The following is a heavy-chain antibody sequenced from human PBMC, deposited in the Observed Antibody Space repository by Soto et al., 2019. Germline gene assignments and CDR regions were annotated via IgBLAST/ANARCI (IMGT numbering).Heavy chain of an antibody. D-gene: IGHD2-15*01. CDR2: ISDSGGTT. CDR1: GFTFSNYA. CDR3: AKPVVVVVATPGNWFDP. J-gene: IGHJ5*02. Sequence: GGSLRLSCAGFGFTFSNYALSWVRQAPGKGLEWVSGISDSGGTTYYADSVKGRFTISRDNSKNTLYLQMNSLRAEDSAIYYCAKPVVVVVATPGNWFDPWGQGTLVTVSS. V-gene: IGHV3-23*01.